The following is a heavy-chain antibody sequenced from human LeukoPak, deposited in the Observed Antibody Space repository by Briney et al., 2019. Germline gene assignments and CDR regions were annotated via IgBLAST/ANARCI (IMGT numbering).Heavy chain of an antibody. Sequence: SETLSLTCAVYGGSFSGYYWSWIRQPPGKGLEWIGEINHSGSTNYNPFLKSRVTISVDTSKNQFSLKLSSVTAADTAVYYCARERLGKLRYFDWLADYFDYWGQGTLVTVSS. V-gene: IGHV4-34*01. CDR3: ARERLGKLRYFDWLADYFDY. CDR2: INHSGST. D-gene: IGHD3-9*01. CDR1: GGSFSGYY. J-gene: IGHJ4*02.